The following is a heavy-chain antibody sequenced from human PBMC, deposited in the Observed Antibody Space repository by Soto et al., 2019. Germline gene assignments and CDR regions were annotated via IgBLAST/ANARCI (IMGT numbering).Heavy chain of an antibody. CDR1: GYTFTSYD. CDR2: MNPNSGNT. Sequence: QVQLVQSGAEVKKPGASVKVSCKASGYTFTSYDINWVRQATGQGLEYLGWMNPNSGNTGDVQKFQGRVTMTRDTSVSTAYMELSRLRSEDSAVYFCARGIKYGAYSRWFDPWGQGTLVTVSS. D-gene: IGHD4-17*01. CDR3: ARGIKYGAYSRWFDP. V-gene: IGHV1-8*01. J-gene: IGHJ5*02.